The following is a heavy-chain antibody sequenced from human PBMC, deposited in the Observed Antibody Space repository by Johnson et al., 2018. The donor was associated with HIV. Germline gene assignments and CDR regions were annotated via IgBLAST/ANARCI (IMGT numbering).Heavy chain of an antibody. CDR1: GFTFDDYG. J-gene: IGHJ3*02. V-gene: IGHV3-66*01. Sequence: VQLVESGGGVVRPGGSLRLSCAASGFTFDDYGMSWVRQATGKGLEWVSVIYSGGSTYYADSVKGRFTISRDNSKNTLYLHMNSLRAEDTAVYYCARDQSNGWNRGAFDIWGQGTVVTVSS. CDR3: ARDQSNGWNRGAFDI. CDR2: IYSGGST. D-gene: IGHD6-19*01.